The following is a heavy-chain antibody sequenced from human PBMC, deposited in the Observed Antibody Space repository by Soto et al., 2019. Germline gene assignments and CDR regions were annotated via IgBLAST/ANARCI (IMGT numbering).Heavy chain of an antibody. D-gene: IGHD3-16*01. CDR2: IYSTGST. Sequence: SETLSLTCTVSSASFTTYYWSWIRQPAGKGLEWIGRIYSTGSTLYNPSLKSRITMSVDKYKNQFSLKLSSVTPADTAVFYCAGGPWADYFDYWGLGALVTVSS. CDR1: SASFTTYY. CDR3: AGGPWADYFDY. V-gene: IGHV4-4*07. J-gene: IGHJ4*02.